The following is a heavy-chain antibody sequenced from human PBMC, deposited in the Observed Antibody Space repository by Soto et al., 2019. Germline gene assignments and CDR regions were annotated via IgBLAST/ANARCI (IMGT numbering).Heavy chain of an antibody. CDR2: IRSKANSYAT. J-gene: IGHJ6*02. CDR3: TRQRHYDFWSGYYAPTNGMDV. Sequence: GGSLRLSCADSGFTFSGSAMHWVRQASWKGLEWVGRIRSKANSYATAYAASVKGRFTISRDDSKNTAYLQMNSLKTEDTAVYYCTRQRHYDFWSGYYAPTNGMDVWGQGTTVTVSS. V-gene: IGHV3-73*01. D-gene: IGHD3-3*01. CDR1: GFTFSGSA.